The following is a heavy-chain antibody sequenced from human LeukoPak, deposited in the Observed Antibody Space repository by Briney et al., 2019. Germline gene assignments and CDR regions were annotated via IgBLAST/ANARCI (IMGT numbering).Heavy chain of an antibody. CDR2: IYYSGYA. V-gene: IGHV4-38-2*02. CDR1: GYSISSGYY. Sequence: SETLSLTCSVCGYSISSGYYWGWIRQPPGKGLEWIGSIYYSGYAYYTPSVESRVTISVDTSKNQFSLNLSSVTAADTAVYFCAKHYMGSYDNRGLDYWGQGTLVTVSS. J-gene: IGHJ4*02. CDR3: AKHYMGSYDNRGLDY. D-gene: IGHD3-10*01.